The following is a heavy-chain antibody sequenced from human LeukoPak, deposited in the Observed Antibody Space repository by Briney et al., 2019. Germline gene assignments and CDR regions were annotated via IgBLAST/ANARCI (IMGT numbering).Heavy chain of an antibody. J-gene: IGHJ4*02. CDR2: INPNSGGT. CDR1: GYTFTGYY. CDR3: ARAQPGGGGLRY. Sequence: ASVKVSCKASGYTFTGYYMHWVRQAPGQGLEWMGWINPNSGGTNYAQKFQGRVTMTRDTSISTAYMELSRLRSDDTAVYYCARAQPGGGGLRYWGQGTLVTVSS. V-gene: IGHV1-2*02. D-gene: IGHD3-16*01.